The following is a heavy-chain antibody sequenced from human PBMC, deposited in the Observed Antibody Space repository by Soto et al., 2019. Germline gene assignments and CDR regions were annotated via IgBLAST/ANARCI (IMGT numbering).Heavy chain of an antibody. V-gene: IGHV4-39*01. D-gene: IGHD1-26*01. CDR3: ARQLGGYYFMDV. CDR2: VYSGST. CDR1: GGSVSSTINY. Sequence: SETLSLTCTVSGGSVSSTINYWGWIRQPPGKGLEWIGSVYSGSTHYNPSLESRVTISADTSENQLSLKVTSVTAADTAVYYCARQLGGYYFMDVWGKGTTVTVSS. J-gene: IGHJ6*03.